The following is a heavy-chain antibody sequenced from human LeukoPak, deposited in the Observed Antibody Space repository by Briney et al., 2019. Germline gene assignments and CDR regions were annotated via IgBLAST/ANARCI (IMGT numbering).Heavy chain of an antibody. CDR3: ARTVEMATIISYAFDI. D-gene: IGHD5-24*01. V-gene: IGHV4-59*08. J-gene: IGHJ3*02. Sequence: PSETLSLTCSVSGGSINTYFWRWIRQPPGKGLEGMGSIYYSGSTNFNPSLKSRVTISVDTSKNQFSLRLSSLTAADTAVYYCARTVEMATIISYAFDIWGQGTMVTVSS. CDR1: GGSINTYF. CDR2: IYYSGST.